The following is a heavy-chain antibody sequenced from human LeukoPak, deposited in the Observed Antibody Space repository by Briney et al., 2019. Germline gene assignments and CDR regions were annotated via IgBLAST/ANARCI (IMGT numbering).Heavy chain of an antibody. J-gene: IGHJ4*02. CDR3: ARAPKLLSFFGSGYPDY. Sequence: ASVKVSCKASGYTFTDYYIHWVRQAPGQGLEWMGWISAYNGNTNYAQKLQGRVTMTTDTSTSTAYMELRSLRSDDTAVYYCARAPKLLSFFGSGYPDYGGQGTLVPVP. D-gene: IGHD3-3*01. CDR2: ISAYNGNT. CDR1: GYTFTDYY. V-gene: IGHV1-18*04.